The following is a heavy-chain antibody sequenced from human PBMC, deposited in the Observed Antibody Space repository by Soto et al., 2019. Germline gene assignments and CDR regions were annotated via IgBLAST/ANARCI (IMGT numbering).Heavy chain of an antibody. Sequence: SVKVSCKASGGTFSSYAISWVRQAPGQGLEWMGGIIPIFGTANYAQKFQGRVTITADESTSTAYMELSSLRSEDTAVYYCARPGSGRDGLPGWGQGTLVTVSS. J-gene: IGHJ4*02. D-gene: IGHD4-17*01. CDR1: GGTFSSYA. CDR3: ARPGSGRDGLPG. CDR2: IIPIFGTA. V-gene: IGHV1-69*13.